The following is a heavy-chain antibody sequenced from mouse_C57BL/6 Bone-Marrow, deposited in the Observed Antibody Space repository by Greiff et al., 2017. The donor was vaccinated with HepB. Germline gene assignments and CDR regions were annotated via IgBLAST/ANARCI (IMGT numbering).Heavy chain of an antibody. CDR2: INTGGTYT. CDR1: GFTFSTSG. CDR3: ARDRFDYYFDY. Sequence: EVQLVESGGDLVKPGGSLKLSCAASGFTFSTSGMSWVRQTPDKRLEWVATINTGGTYTYYADSVRGRFPISRDTAKNTLFLLISSLKSEDSAIYYCARDRFDYYFDYWGQGTTLTVSS. J-gene: IGHJ2*01. V-gene: IGHV5-6*01.